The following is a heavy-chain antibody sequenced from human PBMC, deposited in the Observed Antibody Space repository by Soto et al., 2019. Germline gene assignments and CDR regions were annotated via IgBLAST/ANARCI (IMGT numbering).Heavy chain of an antibody. CDR2: IKSKIVGETT. CDR1: GIPFSTTY. J-gene: IGHJ4*02. CDR3: TTDNCRSSTCYLNY. Sequence: EVQLVESGGGLVEPGGSLRLSCAASGIPFSTTYMNWVRQAPGKGLEWVGRIKSKIVGETTDFSAPVKGRFALSRDDSKNTVSLQMNRLKSEDTAIYYCTTDNCRSSTCYLNYWGQGALVTVSS. D-gene: IGHD2-2*01. V-gene: IGHV3-15*07.